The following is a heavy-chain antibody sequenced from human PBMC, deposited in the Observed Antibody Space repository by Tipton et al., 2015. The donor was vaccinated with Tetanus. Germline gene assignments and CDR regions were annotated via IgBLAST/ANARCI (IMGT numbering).Heavy chain of an antibody. Sequence: TLSLTCIVSGGSMIGSGHYGAWVRQSPGKGLEWIASIYFKGDTYYSPTLKSRVTIAVDTSQNVFSLRLTSVTAADMAVYYCARSISAGSVWPYEHWGQGTLVTVSS. J-gene: IGHJ4*02. CDR2: IYFKGDT. D-gene: IGHD6-13*01. CDR1: GGSMIGSGHY. CDR3: ARSISAGSVWPYEH. V-gene: IGHV4-39*02.